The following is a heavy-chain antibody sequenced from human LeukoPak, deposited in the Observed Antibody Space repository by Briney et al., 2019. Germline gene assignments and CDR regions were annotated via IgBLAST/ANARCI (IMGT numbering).Heavy chain of an antibody. CDR1: GFTVSSNY. CDR3: AGDFSDPVGATRVYYFDY. J-gene: IGHJ4*02. D-gene: IGHD1-26*01. CDR2: IYSGGST. Sequence: GGSLRLSCAASGFTVSSNYMSWVRQAPGKGLEWVSVIYSGGSTYYADSVKGRFTISRDNSKNTLYLQMNSLRAEDTAVYYCAGDFSDPVGATRVYYFDYWGQGTLVTVSS. V-gene: IGHV3-66*02.